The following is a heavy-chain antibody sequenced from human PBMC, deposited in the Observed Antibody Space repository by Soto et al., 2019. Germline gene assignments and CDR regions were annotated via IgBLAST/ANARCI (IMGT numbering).Heavy chain of an antibody. CDR2: ISSSGSTI. Sequence: GGSLRLSCAASGFTFSSYEMNWVRQAPGKGLEWVSYISSSGSTIYYADSVKGRFTISRDNAKNSLYLQMNSLRAEDTAVYYCASARRGYSYGYYGMDVWGQGSTVSVSS. D-gene: IGHD5-18*01. J-gene: IGHJ6*02. V-gene: IGHV3-48*03. CDR1: GFTFSSYE. CDR3: ASARRGYSYGYYGMDV.